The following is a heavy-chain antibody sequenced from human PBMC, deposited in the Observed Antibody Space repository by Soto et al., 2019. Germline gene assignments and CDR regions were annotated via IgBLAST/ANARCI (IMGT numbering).Heavy chain of an antibody. Sequence: QVQLVQSGGEVKKPGASVKVFCKASGYTFTTYGITWVRQAPGQGLEWMGRISAYNGSTNYAQKFQGRATMTTDTTTTNGYMELRSLTSDGPAGYYCARLRRGYQPLSPRAYFYTMDVWGQGTTVTVSS. V-gene: IGHV1-18*01. CDR1: GYTFTTYG. D-gene: IGHD2-2*01. CDR2: ISAYNGST. CDR3: ARLRRGYQPLSPRAYFYTMDV. J-gene: IGHJ6*02.